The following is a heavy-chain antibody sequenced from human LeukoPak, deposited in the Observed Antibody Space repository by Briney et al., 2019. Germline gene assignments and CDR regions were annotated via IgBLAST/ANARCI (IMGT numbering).Heavy chain of an antibody. V-gene: IGHV6-1*01. CDR1: GASVSSNSAA. J-gene: IGHJ4*02. Sequence: SQTLSLTCAISGASVSSNSAAWNWIRQSPSRGLEWLGRTYYRSKWYNDYAVSVKSRITINPDTSKNQFSLQLNSVTPEDTAVYYCARGTYYYDSSGYYYFDYWGQGTLVTVSS. CDR3: ARGTYYYDSSGYYYFDY. D-gene: IGHD3-22*01. CDR2: TYYRSKWYN.